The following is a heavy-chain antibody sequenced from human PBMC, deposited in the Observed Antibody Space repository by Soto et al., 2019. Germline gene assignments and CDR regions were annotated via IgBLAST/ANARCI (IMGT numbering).Heavy chain of an antibody. D-gene: IGHD6-19*01. CDR2: IYYSGST. CDR1: GGSISSGDYY. V-gene: IGHV4-30-4*01. CDR3: ARGRVAVAGTADY. Sequence: QVQLQESGPGLVKPSQTLSLTCTVSGGSISSGDYYWSWIRQPPGKGLEWIGYIYYSGSTYYNPSLNSRVTISVDTSKNHFSLKLSSVTAADTAVYYGARGRVAVAGTADYWGQGTLVTVSS. J-gene: IGHJ4*02.